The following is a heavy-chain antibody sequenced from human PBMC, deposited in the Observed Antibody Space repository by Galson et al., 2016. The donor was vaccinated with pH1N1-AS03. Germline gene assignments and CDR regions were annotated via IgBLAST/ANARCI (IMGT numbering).Heavy chain of an antibody. CDR1: GFTFTSSW. Sequence: SLRLSCAASGFTFTSSWMHWVRQAPGKGLVWVSHINEDGSTTRYADSVKGRFTISRDNSESTLYLQMNSLGDDDTAVYYCARDVGGPDDYWGQGTPVTVSS. CDR3: ARDVGGPDDY. D-gene: IGHD4-23*01. J-gene: IGHJ4*02. CDR2: INEDGSTT. V-gene: IGHV3-74*01.